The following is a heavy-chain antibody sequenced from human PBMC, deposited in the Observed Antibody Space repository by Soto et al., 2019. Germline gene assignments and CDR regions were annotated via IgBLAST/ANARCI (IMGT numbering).Heavy chain of an antibody. CDR3: ARGSSYDFWSGYYPAPPHDAFDI. J-gene: IGHJ3*02. V-gene: IGHV3-7*03. CDR1: GFTFSSYW. D-gene: IGHD3-3*01. Sequence: GGSLRLSCAASGFTFSSYWMSWVRQAPGKGLEWVANIKQDGSEKYYVDSVKGRFTISRDNAKNSLYLQMNSLRAEGTAVYYCARGSSYDFWSGYYPAPPHDAFDIWGQGTMVTVSS. CDR2: IKQDGSEK.